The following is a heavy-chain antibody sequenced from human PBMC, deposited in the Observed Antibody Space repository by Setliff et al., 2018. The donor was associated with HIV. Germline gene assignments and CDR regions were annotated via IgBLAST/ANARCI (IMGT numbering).Heavy chain of an antibody. CDR3: ARLRLGELADAFDI. V-gene: IGHV3-21*01. D-gene: IGHD3-16*01. Sequence: NPGGSLRLSCAASGFTFSSYSMNWVRQAPGRGLEWVSSISSSSSYIYYADSVKGRFTISRDNAKNSLYLQMNSLRAEDTAVYYCARLRLGELADAFDIWGQGTMVTVSS. J-gene: IGHJ3*02. CDR2: ISSSSSYI. CDR1: GFTFSSYS.